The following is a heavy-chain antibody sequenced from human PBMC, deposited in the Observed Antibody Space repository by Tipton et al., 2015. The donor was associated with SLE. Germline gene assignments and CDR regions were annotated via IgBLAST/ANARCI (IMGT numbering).Heavy chain of an antibody. D-gene: IGHD2-21*01. CDR2: IDHSGST. CDR1: GGSFNTYY. J-gene: IGHJ6*02. Sequence: TLSLTCTVYGGSFNTYYWNWIRQPPGKGLEWIGEIDHSGSTNYNPSLKSRLTISVDTSKNQFSLKLSSVTAADTAVYYCARGGRVVVAYYYGMDVWGQGTTVTVSS. CDR3: ARGGRVVVAYYYGMDV. V-gene: IGHV4-34*01.